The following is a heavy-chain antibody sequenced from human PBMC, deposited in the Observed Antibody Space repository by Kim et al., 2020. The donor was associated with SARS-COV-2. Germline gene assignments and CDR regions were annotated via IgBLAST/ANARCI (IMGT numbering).Heavy chain of an antibody. Sequence: SETLSLTCTVSGGSISSFYWRWIRQPPGQGLEWFGYIYYNGNTNYNPALKSRVTISVDRSKNQFSLKLSSVTAADTALYYCASADHFSSGVIDYWGQRTLVTVSS. CDR2: IYYNGNT. CDR3: ASADHFSSGVIDY. CDR1: GGSISSFY. J-gene: IGHJ4*02. V-gene: IGHV4-59*13. D-gene: IGHD6-25*01.